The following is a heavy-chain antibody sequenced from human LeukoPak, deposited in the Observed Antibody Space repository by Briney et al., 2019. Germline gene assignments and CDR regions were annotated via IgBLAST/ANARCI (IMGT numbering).Heavy chain of an antibody. CDR1: GFAFTEYW. CDR3: ANLYDDYPDL. D-gene: IGHD4-17*01. Sequence: TGGSLRLSCAASGFAFTEYWMHWVRQTPGKGLMWVSRINDGGTYTAYADSVKGRFTVSRDNAANTLYLQMNSLRVEDTAIYYCANLYDDYPDLWGQGTLVTVSS. CDR2: INDGGTYT. J-gene: IGHJ5*02. V-gene: IGHV3-74*01.